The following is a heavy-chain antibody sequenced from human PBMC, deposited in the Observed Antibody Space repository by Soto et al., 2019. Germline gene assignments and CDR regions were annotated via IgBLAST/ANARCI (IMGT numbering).Heavy chain of an antibody. CDR1: GGSFSGYY. CDR2: INHSGST. D-gene: IGHD2-2*01. V-gene: IGHV4-34*01. J-gene: IGHJ5*02. CDR3: AETRSYCSSTSCYGGWFDP. Sequence: PSETLSLTCAVYGGSFSGYYWSWIRQPPGKGLEWIGEINHSGSTNYNPSLKSRVTISVDTSKNHFSLKLSSVTAADTAVYYCAETRSYCSSTSCYGGWFDPWGQGTLVTVSS.